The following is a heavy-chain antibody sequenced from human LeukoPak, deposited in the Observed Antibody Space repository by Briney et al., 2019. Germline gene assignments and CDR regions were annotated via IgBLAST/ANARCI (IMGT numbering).Heavy chain of an antibody. Sequence: SETLSLTCTVSGGSISSYYWSWIRQPPGKGLEWIGYIYYSGSTNYSPSLKSRVTISVDTSKNQFSLKLSSVTAAVTAVYYCARVASGWHAFDYWGQGTLVTVSS. CDR3: ARVASGWHAFDY. D-gene: IGHD6-19*01. J-gene: IGHJ4*02. V-gene: IGHV4-59*01. CDR2: IYYSGST. CDR1: GGSISSYY.